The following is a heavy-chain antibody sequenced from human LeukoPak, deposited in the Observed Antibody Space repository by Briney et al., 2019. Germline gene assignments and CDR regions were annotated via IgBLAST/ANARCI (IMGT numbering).Heavy chain of an antibody. Sequence: PSQTLSLTCTVSGGSISSGGYYWSWIRQHPGKGLEWIGYIYYSGSTYYNPSLKSRVTISVDTSKNQFSLKLSSVTAADTAVYYCARVCCGGDCYPPTEPFDIWGQGTMVTVSS. CDR2: IYYSGST. V-gene: IGHV4-31*03. CDR1: GGSISSGGYY. D-gene: IGHD2-21*02. J-gene: IGHJ3*02. CDR3: ARVCCGGDCYPPTEPFDI.